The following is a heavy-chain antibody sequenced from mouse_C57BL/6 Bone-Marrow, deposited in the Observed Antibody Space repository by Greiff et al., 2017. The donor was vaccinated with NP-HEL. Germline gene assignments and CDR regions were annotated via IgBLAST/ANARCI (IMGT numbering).Heavy chain of an antibody. CDR3: ARTGYYDMDD. D-gene: IGHD4-1*01. CDR1: GYAFSSSW. Sequence: QVLLQQSGPELVKPGASVKISCTASGYAFSSSWMTWVKQRPGKGLEWIGRIYPGGGYTNYNGKFKGKATLTADKSSSTAYMQLSSLTSEDSAVDFCARTGYYDMDDWGKGTSVTVSS. J-gene: IGHJ4*01. V-gene: IGHV1-82*01. CDR2: IYPGGGYT.